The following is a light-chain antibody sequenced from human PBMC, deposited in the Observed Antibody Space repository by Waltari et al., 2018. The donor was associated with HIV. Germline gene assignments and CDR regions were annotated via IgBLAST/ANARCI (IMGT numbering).Light chain of an antibody. CDR1: SSDVGAYNL. CDR2: EVT. J-gene: IGLJ2*01. CDR3: CSYTGTGIV. Sequence: QSALTQPASVSGSPGQSITISCTGTSSDVGAYNLVSWYQQHPGPAPKLMIFEVTKRPSGGADRFSGSRSGNTASLTSSVLQAEDEGDYHCCSYTGTGIVFGWGTKLTVL. V-gene: IGLV2-23*02.